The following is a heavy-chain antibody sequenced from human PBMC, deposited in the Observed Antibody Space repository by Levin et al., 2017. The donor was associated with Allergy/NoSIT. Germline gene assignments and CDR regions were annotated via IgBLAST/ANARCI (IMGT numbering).Heavy chain of an antibody. V-gene: IGHV3-74*01. J-gene: IGHJ4*02. CDR3: ARDVGGATGFDY. CDR2: INSDGSST. D-gene: IGHD1-26*01. Sequence: GESLKISCAASGFTFSSYWMHWVRQAPGKGLVWVSRINSDGSSTSYADSVKGRFTISRDNAKNTLYLQMNSLRAEDTAVYYCARDVGGATGFDYWGQGTLVTVSS. CDR1: GFTFSSYW.